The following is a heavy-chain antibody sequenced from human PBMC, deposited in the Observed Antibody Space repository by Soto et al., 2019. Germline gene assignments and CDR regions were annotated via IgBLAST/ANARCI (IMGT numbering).Heavy chain of an antibody. J-gene: IGHJ6*03. CDR3: ARRSWSTEYYYYYYMDV. CDR2: IYPGDSDT. V-gene: IGHV5-51*01. CDR1: GYSFTSYW. Sequence: PGESLKISCKGSGYSFTSYWIGWVRQMPGKGLEWMGIIYPGDSDTRYSPSFQGQVTISADKSISTAYLQWSSLKASDTAMYYCARRSWSTEYYYYYYMDVWGKGTTVTVSS. D-gene: IGHD2-21*02.